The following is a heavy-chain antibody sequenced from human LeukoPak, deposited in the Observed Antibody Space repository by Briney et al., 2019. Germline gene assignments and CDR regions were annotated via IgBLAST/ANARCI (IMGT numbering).Heavy chain of an antibody. CDR1: GGSISSSSYY. J-gene: IGHJ4*02. V-gene: IGHV4-39*01. CDR2: IYYSGST. D-gene: IGHD6-6*01. Sequence: SETLSLTCTVSGGSISSSSYYWGWIRPPPGKGLEWIGSIYYSGSTYYNPSLKSRVTISVDTSNNQFSLKLSSVTAADTAVYYCASLEYSSSGHDYWGQGTLVTASS. CDR3: ASLEYSSSGHDY.